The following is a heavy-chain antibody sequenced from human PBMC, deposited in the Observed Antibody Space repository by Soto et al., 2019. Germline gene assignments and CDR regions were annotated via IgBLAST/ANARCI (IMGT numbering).Heavy chain of an antibody. Sequence: HPGGSLRLSCAASGFTFSSYAMSWVRQAPGKGLEWVSAISGSGGSTYYADSVKGRFTISRDNSKNTLYLRVNSLRAEDTAVYYCAKDAGDYYYDSSGYYFDCWGQGTLVTVSS. D-gene: IGHD3-22*01. J-gene: IGHJ4*02. CDR2: ISGSGGST. CDR3: AKDAGDYYYDSSGYYFDC. CDR1: GFTFSSYA. V-gene: IGHV3-23*01.